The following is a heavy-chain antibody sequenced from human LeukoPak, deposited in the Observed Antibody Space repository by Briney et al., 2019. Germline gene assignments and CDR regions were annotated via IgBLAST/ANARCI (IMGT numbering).Heavy chain of an antibody. CDR3: ASEPGYDSSGYSRGAFDI. CDR2: ISSSSSYI. V-gene: IGHV3-21*01. Sequence: GGSLRLSCAASGFTFSSYSMNWVRQAPGKGLEWVSSISSSSSYIYYADSVKGRFTISRDNAKNSLYLQMNSLRAEDTAVYYCASEPGYDSSGYSRGAFDIWGQGTMVTVSS. J-gene: IGHJ3*02. D-gene: IGHD3-22*01. CDR1: GFTFSSYS.